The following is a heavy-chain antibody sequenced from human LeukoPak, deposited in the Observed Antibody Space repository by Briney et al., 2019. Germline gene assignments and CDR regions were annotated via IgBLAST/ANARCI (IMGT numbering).Heavy chain of an antibody. CDR1: GGTFNSYA. CDR2: IIPIFGTA. V-gene: IGHV1-69*05. D-gene: IGHD2-8*01. J-gene: IGHJ5*02. Sequence: ASVKVSCKASGGTFNSYAISWVRQAPGQGLEWMGRIIPIFGTANYAQQFQGRVTITTGESTSTAYMELSSLRSDGTAVYYCARDEGVGGYCTNGVCYTNWFDPWGQGTLVTVSS. CDR3: ARDEGVGGYCTNGVCYTNWFDP.